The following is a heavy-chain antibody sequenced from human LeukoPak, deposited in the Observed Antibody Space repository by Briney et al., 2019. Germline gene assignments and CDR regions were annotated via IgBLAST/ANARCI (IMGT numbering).Heavy chain of an antibody. D-gene: IGHD3-10*01. Sequence: SETLSLTCAVSVDFINSGDWWSWVGQPPGQGLEWIGEIYRNGNTNYNPSLKSRVTISVDKSKNQFSLRLTSVTAADTAVFYCARVRYGSSNYFDYWGQGTLVTVSS. CDR1: VDFINSGDW. CDR2: IYRNGNT. J-gene: IGHJ4*02. V-gene: IGHV4-4*02. CDR3: ARVRYGSSNYFDY.